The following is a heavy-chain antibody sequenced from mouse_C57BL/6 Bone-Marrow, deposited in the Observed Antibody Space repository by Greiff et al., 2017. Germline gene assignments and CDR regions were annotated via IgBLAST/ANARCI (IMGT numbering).Heavy chain of an antibody. CDR3: ARHEEGYGNDGAWFAY. CDR1: GYTFTEYT. CDR2: FYPGSGSI. V-gene: IGHV1-62-2*01. D-gene: IGHD2-2*01. Sequence: QVHVKQSGAELVKPGASVKLSCKASGYTFTEYTIHWVKQRSGQGLEWIGWFYPGSGSIKYNEKFKDKATLTADKSTSTVSMEISRLTSEDSAVYFYARHEEGYGNDGAWFAYWGQGTLVTVSA. J-gene: IGHJ3*01.